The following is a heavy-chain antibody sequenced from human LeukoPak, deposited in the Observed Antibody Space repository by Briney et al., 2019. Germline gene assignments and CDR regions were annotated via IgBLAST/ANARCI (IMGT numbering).Heavy chain of an antibody. CDR2: ISGSGGST. V-gene: IGHV3-23*01. D-gene: IGHD1-7*01. CDR3: AKTRYNWNYWFDP. Sequence: PGGSLRLSCAASGFSFSSYAMTWVRQAPGKGLEWVSAISGSGGSTYYADSVKGRFTISRDNSKNTLYVQMNSLRAEDTAVYYCAKTRYNWNYWFDPGGQGTLVTVSS. J-gene: IGHJ5*02. CDR1: GFSFSSYA.